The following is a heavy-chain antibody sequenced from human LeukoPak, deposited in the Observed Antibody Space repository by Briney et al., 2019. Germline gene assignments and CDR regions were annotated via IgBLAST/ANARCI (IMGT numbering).Heavy chain of an antibody. Sequence: SETLSLTFTVSGGSISSYYWSWIRQPPGKGLEWIGYIYYSGSTNYNPSLKSRVTISRDTSKNQFSLKLTSVTTADTAVYYCARAGGVKTAALDLDYWGQGTLVTVSS. CDR3: ARAGGVKTAALDLDY. CDR2: IYYSGST. CDR1: GGSISSYY. J-gene: IGHJ4*02. D-gene: IGHD6-25*01. V-gene: IGHV4-59*01.